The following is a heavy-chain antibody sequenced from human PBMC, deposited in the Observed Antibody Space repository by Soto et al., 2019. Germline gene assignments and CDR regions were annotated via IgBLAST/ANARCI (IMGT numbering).Heavy chain of an antibody. J-gene: IGHJ3*01. V-gene: IGHV4-61*08. Sequence: SETLSLTCIVSGGSVGSGAYYWSWIRQPPGNALDWIGYIQYIVDTNYNSSLKSRVTISVDMSMNRFSLKLTSVTAADTAFYYCARHDYSDRAFDVWWQGTMVTVSS. D-gene: IGHD3-22*01. CDR1: GGSVGSGAYY. CDR2: IQYIVDT. CDR3: ARHDYSDRAFDV.